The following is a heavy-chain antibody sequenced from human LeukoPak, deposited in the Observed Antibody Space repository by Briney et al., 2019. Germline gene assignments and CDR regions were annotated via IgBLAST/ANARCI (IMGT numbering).Heavy chain of an antibody. CDR2: IKQDGSEK. CDR3: ARDPFQTDAFDI. Sequence: GGSLRLSCAASGFTFSSYWMNWVRQAPGKGLEWVANIKQDGSEKYYLDSVRGRFTISRDNAKNSLYLQMNSLRVEDTAVYYCARDPFQTDAFDIWGQGTMVTVSS. CDR1: GFTFSSYW. J-gene: IGHJ3*02. V-gene: IGHV3-7*01.